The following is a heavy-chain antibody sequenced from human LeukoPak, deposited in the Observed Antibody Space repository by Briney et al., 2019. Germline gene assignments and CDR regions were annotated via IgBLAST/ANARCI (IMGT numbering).Heavy chain of an antibody. V-gene: IGHV4-31*03. J-gene: IGHJ4*02. CDR2: IYYSGST. D-gene: IGHD4-17*01. CDR1: GGSISSGGYY. Sequence: SQTLSLTCTVSGGSISSGGYYWSWIRQHPGKGLEWIGYIYYSGSTYYNPSLKSRVTISVDTSKNQFSLKLSSVTAADTAVYYCARGNYGDYGFLDYWGQGTLVTVSS. CDR3: ARGNYGDYGFLDY.